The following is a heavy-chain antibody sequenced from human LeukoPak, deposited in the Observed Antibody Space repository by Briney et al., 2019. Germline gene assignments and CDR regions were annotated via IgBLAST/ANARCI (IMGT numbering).Heavy chain of an antibody. V-gene: IGHV4-59*12. CDR3: ARDPAPPGGYCSSTSCYTGWFDP. CDR2: IYYSGST. Sequence: SETLSLTCTVSGGSISSYYWSWIRQPPGKGLEWIGYIYYSGSTNYNPSLKSRVTISVDTSKNQFSLKLSSVTAADTAVYYCARDPAPPGGYCSSTSCYTGWFDPWGQGTLVTVSS. D-gene: IGHD2-2*02. CDR1: GGSISSYY. J-gene: IGHJ5*02.